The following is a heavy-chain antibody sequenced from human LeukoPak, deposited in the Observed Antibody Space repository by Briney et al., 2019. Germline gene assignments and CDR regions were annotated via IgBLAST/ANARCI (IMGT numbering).Heavy chain of an antibody. CDR2: IYSSGST. J-gene: IGHJ5*02. CDR3: ARAPKRTAPFDP. Sequence: PSETLSLTCTVSGGSISSYYWSWIRQPPGKGLEWIGYIYSSGSTIYNPSLKYRVTISVDTSKNQFSLNLSSVSAADTAVYYCARAPKRTAPFDPWGQGTLVTVSS. CDR1: GGSISSYY. V-gene: IGHV4-4*08.